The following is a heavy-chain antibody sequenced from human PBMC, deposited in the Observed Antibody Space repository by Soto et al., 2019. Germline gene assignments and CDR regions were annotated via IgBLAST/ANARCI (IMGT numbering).Heavy chain of an antibody. D-gene: IGHD3-22*01. J-gene: IGHJ3*02. CDR3: ARGIGYDSSGYYYLGHAFDI. CDR1: GGSISSGDYY. V-gene: IGHV4-30-4*01. CDR2: IYYSGST. Sequence: LSLTCTVSGGSISSGDYYWSWIRQPPGKGLEWIGYIYYSGSTYYNPSLKSRVTISVDTSKNQFSLKLSSVTAADTAVYYCARGIGYDSSGYYYLGHAFDIWGQGTMVNVSS.